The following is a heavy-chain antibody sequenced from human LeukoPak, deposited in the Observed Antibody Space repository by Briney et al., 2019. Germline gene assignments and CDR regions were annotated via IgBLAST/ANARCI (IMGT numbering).Heavy chain of an antibody. CDR2: ISSSGSTI. J-gene: IGHJ4*02. D-gene: IGHD2-8*01. Sequence: GRSLRLSCAASGFTFSSYEMNWVRQAPGKGLEWVSYISSSGSTIYYADSVKGRFTISRDNAKNSLYLQMNSLRAEDTAVYYCPRWCAIRAFDYWGQGTLVTVSS. CDR3: PRWCAIRAFDY. V-gene: IGHV3-48*03. CDR1: GFTFSSYE.